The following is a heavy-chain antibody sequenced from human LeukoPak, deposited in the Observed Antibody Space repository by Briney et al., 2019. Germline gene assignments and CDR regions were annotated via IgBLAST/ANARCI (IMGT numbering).Heavy chain of an antibody. CDR2: INHSGST. CDR3: ARGVAPRRYCGGAHSCRNTLNWYFDL. V-gene: IGHV4-34*01. CDR1: GGSFSGYY. J-gene: IGHJ2*01. Sequence: PSETLSLTCAVYGGSFSGYYWSWIRQPPGKGLEWIGEINHSGSTNYNQSLKSRVTISVDTSKNQFSLKLSPVTAADTAVYYCARGVAPRRYCGGAHSCRNTLNWYFDLWGRGTLVTVSS. D-gene: IGHD2-21*01.